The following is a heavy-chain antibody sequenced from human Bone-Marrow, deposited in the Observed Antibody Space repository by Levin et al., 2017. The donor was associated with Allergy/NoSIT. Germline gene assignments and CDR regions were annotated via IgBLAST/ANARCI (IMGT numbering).Heavy chain of an antibody. V-gene: IGHV3-11*01. CDR3: VRDGGLIDY. CDR1: GFTFSDYY. Sequence: LSLTCAASGFTFSDYYMSWLRQAPGKGLEWISYISNSGSTIYYADSVRGRFIISRDNAKNSLYLQMNSLRADDTAVYYCVRDGGLIDYWGQGTLVTVSS. J-gene: IGHJ4*02. CDR2: ISNSGSTI. D-gene: IGHD3-22*01.